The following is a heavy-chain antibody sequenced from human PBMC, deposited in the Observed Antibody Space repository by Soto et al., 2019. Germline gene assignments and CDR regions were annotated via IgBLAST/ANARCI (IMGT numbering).Heavy chain of an antibody. D-gene: IGHD3-10*01. CDR3: AGDIASYYYGSGSYYYDY. V-gene: IGHV1-3*01. J-gene: IGHJ4*02. CDR2: INAGNGNT. Sequence: QVQLVQSGAEVKKPGASVKVSCKASGYTFTSYAMHWVRQAPGQRLEWMGWINAGNGNTKYSQKFQGRVTITRHTSASTAYMELSSLRTEDTAVYYCAGDIASYYYGSGSYYYDYWGQGPLLTVSS. CDR1: GYTFTSYA.